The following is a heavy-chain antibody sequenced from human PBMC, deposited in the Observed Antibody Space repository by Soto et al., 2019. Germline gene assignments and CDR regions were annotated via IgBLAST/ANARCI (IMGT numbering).Heavy chain of an antibody. D-gene: IGHD2-15*01. CDR1: GYTLTGYY. CDR3: ARECGGQGRSCEYAFDI. V-gene: IGHV1-2*02. CDR2: INPNSGGT. J-gene: IGHJ3*02. Sequence: ASVKVSFKASGYTLTGYYMQWVRQAPGQGLEWMGCINPNSGGTNYAQKFQGRVTMTRDTSISTAYMELSRLRSDDTAVYYCARECGGQGRSCEYAFDIWGLGTMVTVSS.